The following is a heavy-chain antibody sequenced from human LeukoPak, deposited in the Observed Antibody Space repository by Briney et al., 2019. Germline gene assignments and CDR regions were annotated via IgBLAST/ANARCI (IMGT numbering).Heavy chain of an antibody. CDR2: IYYSGST. V-gene: IGHV4-39*01. CDR3: AITGGPYYYDSSGYSIDPFDI. CDR1: GGSISSSSYY. D-gene: IGHD3-22*01. Sequence: SETLSLTCTVSGGSISSSSYYWGWIRQPPGKGLEWIGSIYYSGSTYYNPSLKSRVTISVDMSKNQFSLKLSSVTAADTAVYYCAITGGPYYYDSSGYSIDPFDIWGQGTMVTVSS. J-gene: IGHJ3*02.